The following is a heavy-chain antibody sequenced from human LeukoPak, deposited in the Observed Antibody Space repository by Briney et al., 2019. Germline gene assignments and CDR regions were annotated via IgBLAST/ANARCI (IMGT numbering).Heavy chain of an antibody. V-gene: IGHV3-23*01. CDR3: AKHCLKTEDSCGGICDC. J-gene: IGHJ4*02. CDR1: LFTFSCYP. D-gene: IGHD6-19*01. Sequence: GGSLTLSCTPSLFTFSCYPMMWLRQAPGKGLVWVSAISGSGASTYYADSVKGRFTISRDNSKNTLNLQMVSLRAEDTAVYYCAKHCLKTEDSCGGICDCWGQGTLVTVSS. CDR2: ISGSGAST.